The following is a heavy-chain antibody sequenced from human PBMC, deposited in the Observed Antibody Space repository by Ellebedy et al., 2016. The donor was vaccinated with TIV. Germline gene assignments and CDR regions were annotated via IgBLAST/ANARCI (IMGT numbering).Heavy chain of an antibody. CDR3: SKGPTSMIMRGWFDP. Sequence: PGGSLRLYCAASGFTFDDYAMHWVRQAPGKGLEWVSGISWNSGTIDHADSVKGRFTISRDNAKNCLYLQMNSLRAEDTALYYCSKGPTSMIMRGWFDPWGQGTLVTVSS. V-gene: IGHV3-9*01. CDR1: GFTFDDYA. CDR2: ISWNSGTI. D-gene: IGHD5-18*01. J-gene: IGHJ5*02.